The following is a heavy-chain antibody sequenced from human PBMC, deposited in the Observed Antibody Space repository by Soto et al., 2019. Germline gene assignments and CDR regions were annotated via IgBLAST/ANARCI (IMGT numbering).Heavy chain of an antibody. J-gene: IGHJ6*03. CDR2: IDAGGGAT. CDR3: ANPAIFGVVTTESSYYYYYMDV. D-gene: IGHD3-3*01. Sequence: GGSLRLSCAASGFTFSDHAMTWVRQAPGKGLQWVSTIDAGGGATWDADSVKGRFTISRDNSKNTLHLQMNSLRAEDTAVYYCANPAIFGVVTTESSYYYYYMDVWGKGTTVTVSS. V-gene: IGHV3-23*01. CDR1: GFTFSDHA.